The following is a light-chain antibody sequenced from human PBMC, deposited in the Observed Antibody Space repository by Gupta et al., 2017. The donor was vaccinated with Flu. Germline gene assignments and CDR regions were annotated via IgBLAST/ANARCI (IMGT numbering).Light chain of an antibody. CDR1: QSVLYSSNNKNY. CDR2: WAS. J-gene: IGKJ3*01. Sequence: DIVMTQSPDSLAVSLGERATINCKSSQSVLYSSNNKNYLAWYQQKPGQPPKLLIYWASTRESGVPDRFSGSGSGTDFTLTISSLQAEDVAVYYCQQYYSTLHSTFGPGTKVDIK. V-gene: IGKV4-1*01. CDR3: QQYYSTLHST.